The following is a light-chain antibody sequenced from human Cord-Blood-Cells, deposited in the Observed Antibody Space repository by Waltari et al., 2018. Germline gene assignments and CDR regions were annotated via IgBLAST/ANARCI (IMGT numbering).Light chain of an antibody. CDR3: QQSYSTPYT. J-gene: IGKJ2*01. V-gene: IGKV1-39*01. CDR1: QSISSY. CDR2: AAS. Sequence: IRMTQSPSSLSASVGDRVTITCQASQSISSYLNWYQQKPGKDPKLLIYAASSLQSGVPSRFSGSGSGTDFTLTISSLQPEDFATYYCQQSYSTPYTFGQGTKLDIK.